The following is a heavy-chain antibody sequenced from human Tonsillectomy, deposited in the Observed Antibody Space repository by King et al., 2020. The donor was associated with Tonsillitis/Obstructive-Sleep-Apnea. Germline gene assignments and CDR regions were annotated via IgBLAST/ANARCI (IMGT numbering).Heavy chain of an antibody. J-gene: IGHJ6*02. D-gene: IGHD1-20*01. Sequence: QLVQSGGGLVQPGGSLRLSCAASGFTFSSYEMNWVRQAPGKGLEWVSYISSSGSTIYYADSVKGRFTISRDNAKNSLYLQMNSLRAEDTAVYYCATDRDNWNGDYYYYYGMDVWGQGTTVTVSS. V-gene: IGHV3-48*03. CDR2: ISSSGSTI. CDR1: GFTFSSYE. CDR3: ATDRDNWNGDYYYYYGMDV.